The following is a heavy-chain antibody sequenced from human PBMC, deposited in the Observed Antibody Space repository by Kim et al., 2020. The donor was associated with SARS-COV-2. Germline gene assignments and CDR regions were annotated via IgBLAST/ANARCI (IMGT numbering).Heavy chain of an antibody. J-gene: IGHJ4*02. CDR3: ARGDYVSRWYYFDY. Sequence: YNPSLKRRLSLSVDTSKDQFSLKLASVTAADTAMYYCARGDYVSRWYYFDYWGLGIFITVSS. D-gene: IGHD3-10*02. V-gene: IGHV4-30-2*05.